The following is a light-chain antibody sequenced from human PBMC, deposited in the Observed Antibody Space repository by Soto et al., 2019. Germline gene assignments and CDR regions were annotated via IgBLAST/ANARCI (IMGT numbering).Light chain of an antibody. CDR3: QQYSTFWT. J-gene: IGKJ1*01. V-gene: IGKV1-5*03. CDR2: KAS. CDR1: QTISSW. Sequence: DIQMTQSPSPLSASGGDRVTITCRASQTISSWLAWYQQKPGKAPKLLIYKASSLESGVPSRFSGSGSGTDFTLTISSLQPDDIATYYCQQYSTFWTFGQGTKVDIK.